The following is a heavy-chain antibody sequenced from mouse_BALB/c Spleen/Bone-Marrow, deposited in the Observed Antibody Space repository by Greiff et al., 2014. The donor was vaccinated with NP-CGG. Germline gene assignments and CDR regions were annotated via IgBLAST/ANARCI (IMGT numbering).Heavy chain of an antibody. CDR1: GFTFDSYN. D-gene: IGHD2-14*01. Sequence: DVMLVESGGGLVTPGGSLKLSCAASGFTFDSYNMSWVRQTPEKRLEWVATISSGGGNTYYPDSVKGRFTISRDNAKNNLYLQMSSLRSEDTALYYCVRREYDGYFDYWGQGTTLTVSS. CDR3: VRREYDGYFDY. V-gene: IGHV5-9*03. CDR2: ISSGGGNT. J-gene: IGHJ2*01.